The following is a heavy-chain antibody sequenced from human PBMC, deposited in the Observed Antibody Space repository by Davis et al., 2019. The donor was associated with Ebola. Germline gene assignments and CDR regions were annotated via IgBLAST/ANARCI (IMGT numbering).Heavy chain of an antibody. J-gene: IGHJ5*02. V-gene: IGHV4-59*12. CDR2: IYYSGST. CDR1: GGSFSGYY. D-gene: IGHD2-2*01. CDR3: ARAVGSSTSWFDP. Sequence: GSLRLSCAVYGGSFSGYYWSWIRQPPGKGLEWIGYIYYSGSTNYNPSLKSRVTISVDTSKNQFSLKLSSVTAADTAVYYCARAVGSSTSWFDPWGQGTLVTVSS.